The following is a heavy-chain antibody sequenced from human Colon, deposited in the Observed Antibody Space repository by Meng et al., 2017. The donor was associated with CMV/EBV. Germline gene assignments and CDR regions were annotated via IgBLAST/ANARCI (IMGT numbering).Heavy chain of an antibody. Sequence: GESLKISCAASGFTFTDYYMSWIRQAPGKGLEWVSYINSAGNTIYYADSVKGRFTISRDNAKNSLFLQMTSLRPEDTAMYYCARHRLGSSYNSFDYWGQGTLVTVSS. CDR3: ARHRLGSSYNSFDY. D-gene: IGHD3-10*01. CDR2: INSAGNTI. CDR1: GFTFTDYY. J-gene: IGHJ4*02. V-gene: IGHV3-11*01.